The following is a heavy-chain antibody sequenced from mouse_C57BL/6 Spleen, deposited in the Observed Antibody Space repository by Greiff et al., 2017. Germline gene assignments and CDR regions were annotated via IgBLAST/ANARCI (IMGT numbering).Heavy chain of an antibody. Sequence: QVQLQQPGAELVKPGASVKMSCKASGYTFTSYWITWVKQRPGQGLEWIGDIYPGSGSTNYNEKFKSKATLTVDTSSSTAYMQLSSLTSEDSAVYYCARTRSSYAMDYWSQGTSVTVSS. V-gene: IGHV1-55*01. J-gene: IGHJ4*01. CDR2: IYPGSGST. CDR3: ARTRSSYAMDY. CDR1: GYTFTSYW.